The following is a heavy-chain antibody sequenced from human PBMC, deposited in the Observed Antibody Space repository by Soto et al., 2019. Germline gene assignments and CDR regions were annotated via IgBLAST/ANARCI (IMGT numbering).Heavy chain of an antibody. CDR1: GGSISSGDYY. D-gene: IGHD3-3*01. J-gene: IGHJ4*02. CDR3: ARNTNYDFWSGYHLRLPNTDY. Sequence: SETLSLTCTVSGGSISSGDYYWSWIRQHPGKGLEWIGYIYYSGSTYYNPSLKSRVTISVDTSKNQFSLKLSSVTAADTAVYYCARNTNYDFWSGYHLRLPNTDYWGQGTLVTVSS. V-gene: IGHV4-31*03. CDR2: IYYSGST.